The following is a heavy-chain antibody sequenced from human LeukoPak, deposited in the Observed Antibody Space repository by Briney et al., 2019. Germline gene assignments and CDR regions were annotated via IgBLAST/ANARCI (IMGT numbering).Heavy chain of an antibody. J-gene: IGHJ6*03. CDR3: ARGVDTAMVGDNYMDV. CDR1: GGSISSGGYS. CDR2: IYYSGST. D-gene: IGHD5-18*01. V-gene: IGHV4-30-4*07. Sequence: SETLSLTCAVSGGSISSGGYSWSWLRQPPGKGLEWTGYIYYSGSTYYNPSLKSRVTISVDTSKNQFSLKLSSVTAADTAVYYCARGVDTAMVGDNYMDVWGKGTTVTVSS.